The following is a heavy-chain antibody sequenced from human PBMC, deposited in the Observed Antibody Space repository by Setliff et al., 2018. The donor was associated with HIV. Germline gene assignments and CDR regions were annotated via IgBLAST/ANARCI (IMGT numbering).Heavy chain of an antibody. V-gene: IGHV4-4*08. D-gene: IGHD3-16*01. CDR3: VNPSGAMGDFDS. Sequence: PSETLSLTCTVSGGSISDYYWTWIRQTPGKGLEWIGYIFTSGSTNYNPSLKSRVTMSIDTSKNQFSLQLTSVTAADTAVYYCVNPSGAMGDFDSWGQGTLVTVSS. CDR1: GGSISDYY. CDR2: IFTSGST. J-gene: IGHJ4*02.